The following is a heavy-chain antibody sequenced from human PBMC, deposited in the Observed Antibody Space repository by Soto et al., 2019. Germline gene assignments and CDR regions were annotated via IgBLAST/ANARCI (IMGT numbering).Heavy chain of an antibody. CDR2: INHSGST. Sequence: LSETLSLTCAVYGGSFSGYYWSWIRQPPGKGLEWIGEINHSGSTNYNPSLKSRVTISVDTSKNQFSLKLSSVTAADTAVYYCARDRLIAARYMDVWGKGTTVTVSS. J-gene: IGHJ6*04. V-gene: IGHV4-34*01. CDR3: ARDRLIAARYMDV. D-gene: IGHD6-6*01. CDR1: GGSFSGYY.